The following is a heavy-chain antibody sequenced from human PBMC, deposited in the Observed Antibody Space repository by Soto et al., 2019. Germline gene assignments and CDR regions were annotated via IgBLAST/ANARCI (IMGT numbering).Heavy chain of an antibody. V-gene: IGHV3-48*01. CDR3: AREGSSGWNGLNWFDP. CDR2: ISSISSTI. Sequence: EVQLVESGGGLVQPGGSLRLSCAASGFTFSSYSMNWVRQAPGKGVEWVSYISSISSTIYYADSVKGRFTISRDNAKNSLYLQMNSLRAEDTAVYYCAREGSSGWNGLNWFDPWGQGTLVTVSS. D-gene: IGHD6-19*01. CDR1: GFTFSSYS. J-gene: IGHJ5*02.